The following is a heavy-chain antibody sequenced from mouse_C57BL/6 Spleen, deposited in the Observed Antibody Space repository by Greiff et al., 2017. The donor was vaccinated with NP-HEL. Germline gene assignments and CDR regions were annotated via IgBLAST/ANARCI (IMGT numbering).Heavy chain of an antibody. V-gene: IGHV5-17*01. J-gene: IGHJ2*01. CDR1: GFTFSDYG. CDR2: ISSGRSTI. Sequence: EVMLVESGGGLVKPGGSLQLSCAASGFTFSDYGMHWVRQAPEKGLEWVAYISSGRSTIYYADTVMGRFTISRDNAKNTLFLQMTSLRAEDTAMYYCARGRENWGQGTTLTVSS. CDR3: ARGREN.